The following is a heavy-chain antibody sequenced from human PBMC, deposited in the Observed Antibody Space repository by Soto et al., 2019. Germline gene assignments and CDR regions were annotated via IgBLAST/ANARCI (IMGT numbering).Heavy chain of an antibody. Sequence: QVQLVESGGGVVQPGRSLRVSCAASGFTFSSYAMHWVRQAPGKGLEWVAVISYDGSNKYYADSVKGRFTISRDNSKNTLYLQMNSLRAEDTAVYYCARDRIYSSSWYDYWGQGTLVTVSS. J-gene: IGHJ4*02. CDR2: ISYDGSNK. CDR3: ARDRIYSSSWYDY. V-gene: IGHV3-30-3*01. CDR1: GFTFSSYA. D-gene: IGHD6-13*01.